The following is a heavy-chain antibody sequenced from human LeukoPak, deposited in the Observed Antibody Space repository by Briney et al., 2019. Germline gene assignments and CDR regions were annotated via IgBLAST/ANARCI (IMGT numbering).Heavy chain of an antibody. CDR3: ATDPGVGLQLVHPPDY. CDR1: GFTFSSYA. CDR2: ISGSGGST. Sequence: PGGSLRLSCAAAGFTFSSYAMSWVRQAPGKWLEWVSAISGSGGSTYYADSVKGRFTIARDNSKNTLYLQMNSLRAADTAVYSCATDPGVGLQLVHPPDYWGQGTLVTVSS. D-gene: IGHD6-6*01. J-gene: IGHJ4*02. V-gene: IGHV3-23*01.